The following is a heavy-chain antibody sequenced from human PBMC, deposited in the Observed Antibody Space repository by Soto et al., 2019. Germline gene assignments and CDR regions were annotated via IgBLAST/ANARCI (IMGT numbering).Heavy chain of an antibody. V-gene: IGHV4-59*01. D-gene: IGHD5-12*01. Sequence: SETLSLTCTVSGGSISSYYWSWIRQPPGQGLEWIGCIYYSGSTSYNPSLKSRVTLSVDTSNNQFSLKLSSVTAADTAVYYCARGGVATDFQHWGPGTLVTVSS. CDR3: ARGGVATDFQH. J-gene: IGHJ1*01. CDR2: IYYSGST. CDR1: GGSISSYY.